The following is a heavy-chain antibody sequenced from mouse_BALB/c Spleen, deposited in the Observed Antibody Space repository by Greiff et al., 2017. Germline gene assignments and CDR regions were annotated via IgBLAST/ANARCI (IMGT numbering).Heavy chain of an antibody. V-gene: IGHV5-6-3*01. J-gene: IGHJ1*01. CDR1: GFTFSSYG. CDR2: INSNGGST. D-gene: IGHD1-1*01. Sequence: EVMLVESGGGLVQPGGSLKLSCAASGFTFSSYGMSWVRQTPDKRLELVATINSNGGSTYYPDSVKGRFTISRDNAKNTLYLQMSSLKSEDTAMYYCARYYYGPWYFDVWGAGTTVTVSS. CDR3: ARYYYGPWYFDV.